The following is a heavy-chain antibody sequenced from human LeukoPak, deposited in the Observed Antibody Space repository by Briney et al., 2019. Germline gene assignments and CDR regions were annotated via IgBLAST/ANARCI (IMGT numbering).Heavy chain of an antibody. CDR2: IYYSGST. CDR3: ARDSITMVRGVNSNWFDP. Sequence: SETLSLTCTVSGGSISSYYWSWIRQPPGKGLEWIGYIYYSGSTNYNPSLKSRVTISVDTSKNQFSLKLSSVTAADTAVYYCARDSITMVRGVNSNWFDPWGQGTLVTVSS. CDR1: GGSISSYY. V-gene: IGHV4-59*01. D-gene: IGHD3-10*01. J-gene: IGHJ5*02.